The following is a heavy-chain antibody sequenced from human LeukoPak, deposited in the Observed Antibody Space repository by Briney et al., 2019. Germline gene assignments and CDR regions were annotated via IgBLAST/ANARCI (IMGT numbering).Heavy chain of an antibody. V-gene: IGHV4-34*01. CDR3: ATSYSSSWYSSFGFDP. Sequence: PSETLSLTCAVYGGSFSGYYWSWLRQPPGKGLEWIGEINHSGSTNYNPSLKSRVTISVDTSKNQFSLKLSSVTAADTAVYYCATSYSSSWYSSFGFDPWGQGTLVTVSS. D-gene: IGHD6-13*01. CDR2: INHSGST. J-gene: IGHJ5*02. CDR1: GGSFSGYY.